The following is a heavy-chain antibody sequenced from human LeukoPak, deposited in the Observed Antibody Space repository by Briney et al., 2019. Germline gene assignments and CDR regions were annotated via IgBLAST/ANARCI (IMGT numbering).Heavy chain of an antibody. CDR3: ARVDTVMAYYFDL. V-gene: IGHV3-53*04. CDR2: IYSGGTT. CDR1: GFTVSTNC. Sequence: PGGSLRLSCAASGFTVSTNCMTWDRQAPGKGLEWVSNIYSGGTTYYADSVMGRFTISRHNSRNTLYLQMNSLRAEDTAVYYCARVDTVMAYYFDLWGQGTLVTVSS. J-gene: IGHJ4*02. D-gene: IGHD5-18*01.